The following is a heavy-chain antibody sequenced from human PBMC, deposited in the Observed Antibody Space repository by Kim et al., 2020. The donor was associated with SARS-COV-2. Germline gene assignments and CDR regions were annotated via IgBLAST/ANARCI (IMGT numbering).Heavy chain of an antibody. Sequence: SETLSLTCTVSGGSISSYYWSWIRQPPGKGLEWIGYIYYSGSTNYNPSLKSRVTISVDTSKNQFSLKLSSVTAADTAVYYCARDGSGSYWIDHWFDPWGQGTLVTVSS. CDR1: GGSISSYY. CDR3: ARDGSGSYWIDHWFDP. V-gene: IGHV4-59*13. D-gene: IGHD3-10*01. CDR2: IYYSGST. J-gene: IGHJ5*02.